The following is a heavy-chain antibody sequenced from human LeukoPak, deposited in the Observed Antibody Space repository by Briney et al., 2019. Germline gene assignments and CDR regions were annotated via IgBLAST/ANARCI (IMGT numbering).Heavy chain of an antibody. CDR1: GGSVSSGSYY. Sequence: PSETLSLTCTVSGGSVSSGSYYWSWIRQPPGKGLEWIGYIYYSGSTTYNPSLKSRVPISVDTSKNQFSLKLSSVTAADTAVYYCARGDVAYCGGDCYPYFQHWGQGTLVTVSS. V-gene: IGHV4-61*01. CDR3: ARGDVAYCGGDCYPYFQH. D-gene: IGHD2-21*02. CDR2: IYYSGST. J-gene: IGHJ1*01.